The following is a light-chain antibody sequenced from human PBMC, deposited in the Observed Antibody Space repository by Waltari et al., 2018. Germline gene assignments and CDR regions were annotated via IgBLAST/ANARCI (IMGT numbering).Light chain of an antibody. V-gene: IGKV3-20*01. CDR2: GAT. Sequence: EIVLTQSPGTLSLSPGDRATLSCRASQTVSSSYLAWYQQKPGQPPRLLIYGATSRATGIPGRFRGSGSGTDFTLTISRLEREDFAVYHCQQYGTSPGTFGQGTKVEIK. CDR3: QQYGTSPGT. CDR1: QTVSSSY. J-gene: IGKJ1*01.